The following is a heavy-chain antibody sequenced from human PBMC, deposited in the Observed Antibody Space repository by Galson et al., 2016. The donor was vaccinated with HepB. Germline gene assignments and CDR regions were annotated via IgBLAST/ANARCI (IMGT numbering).Heavy chain of an antibody. CDR2: ISTYNGNT. Sequence: QSGAEVKKPGASVKVSCKASGYSFTNYGISWVRQAPGQGLEWMGWISTYNGNTNYAQKHQGRVTMTTDTSTSTAYMELRSLRSDDTAVYYCARERGNYHYFDYWGQGTLVTVSS. V-gene: IGHV1-18*01. CDR1: GYSFTNYG. CDR3: ARERGNYHYFDY. D-gene: IGHD1-7*01. J-gene: IGHJ4*02.